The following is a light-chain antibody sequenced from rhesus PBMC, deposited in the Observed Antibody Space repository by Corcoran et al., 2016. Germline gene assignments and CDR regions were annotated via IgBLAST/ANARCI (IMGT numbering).Light chain of an antibody. CDR1: QDISIY. CDR3: QQHNTYPLT. V-gene: IGKV1-25*01. Sequence: DIQMTQTPSSLSASVGDRVTITCRASQDISIYLAWYQQKPGKAPNLLIYAASTLKDGVPSRFSGSGSGTDCTLTISSLQPEDFATYYCQQHNTYPLTFGGGTKVELK. J-gene: IGKJ4*01. CDR2: AAS.